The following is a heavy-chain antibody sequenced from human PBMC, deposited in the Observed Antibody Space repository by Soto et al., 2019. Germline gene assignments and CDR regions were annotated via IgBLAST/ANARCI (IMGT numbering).Heavy chain of an antibody. CDR3: AIYPGEGRSCSYSCYYGMDV. Sequence: VASVKVSCKASGYTFTSYGISWVRQAPGQGLEWMGWISAYNGNTNYAQKLQGRVTMTTDTSTSTAYMELRSLRSDDTAVYYCAIYPGEGRSCSYSCYYGMDVWGQGTTVTVSS. J-gene: IGHJ6*02. CDR2: ISAYNGNT. D-gene: IGHD2-8*02. V-gene: IGHV1-18*01. CDR1: GYTFTSYG.